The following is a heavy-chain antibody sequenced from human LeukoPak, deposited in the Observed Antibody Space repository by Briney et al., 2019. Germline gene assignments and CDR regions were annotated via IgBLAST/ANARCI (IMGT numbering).Heavy chain of an antibody. CDR3: AKEIQDGPHLLYYYGMDV. V-gene: IGHV3-23*01. Sequence: GGSLRLSCAASGFTFGSYAMSWVRQAPGKGLEWVSNISGSGVSTYYADSVKGRFTISRDNSKNTLYLQMNSLRADDTAVYYCAKEIQDGPHLLYYYGMDVWGQGTTVTVSS. CDR1: GFTFGSYA. CDR2: ISGSGVST. J-gene: IGHJ6*02. D-gene: IGHD5-18*01.